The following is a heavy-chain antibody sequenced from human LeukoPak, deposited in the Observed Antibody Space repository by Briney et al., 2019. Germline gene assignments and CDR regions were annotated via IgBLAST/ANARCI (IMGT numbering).Heavy chain of an antibody. J-gene: IGHJ3*02. CDR2: LYTSGST. Sequence: SETLSLTCTVSGGSISSYYWSWIRQPAGEGLEWIGRLYTSGSTNYNPSLKSRVTMSVDTSKNQFSLKLSSVTAADTALYYCTRDNGGDWYAFDIWGQGTVVTVSS. CDR3: TRDNGGDWYAFDI. CDR1: GGSISSYY. D-gene: IGHD2-21*02. V-gene: IGHV4-4*07.